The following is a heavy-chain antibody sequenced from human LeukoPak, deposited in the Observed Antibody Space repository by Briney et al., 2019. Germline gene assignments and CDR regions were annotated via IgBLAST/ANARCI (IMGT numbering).Heavy chain of an antibody. Sequence: GGSLRLCCAASGFTFSTYWMSWVGQAPGKGLEWVANIKQDGSRFFYVDSVKGRFTISRDNAKNSLYLQMNSLRAEDTAVYYCARDRGVYYDTSGMAGDWGQGTLVTVSS. V-gene: IGHV3-7*01. CDR3: ARDRGVYYDTSGMAGD. D-gene: IGHD3-22*01. J-gene: IGHJ4*02. CDR2: IKQDGSRF. CDR1: GFTFSTYW.